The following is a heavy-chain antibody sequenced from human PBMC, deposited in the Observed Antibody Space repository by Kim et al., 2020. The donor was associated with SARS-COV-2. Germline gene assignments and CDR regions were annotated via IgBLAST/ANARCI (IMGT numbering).Heavy chain of an antibody. CDR2: ISYDGSNK. CDR1: GFTFSSYA. J-gene: IGHJ4*01. D-gene: IGHD3-22*01. Sequence: GGSLRLSCAASGFTFSSYAMHWVRQAPGKGLEWVAVISYDGSNKYYADSVKGRFTISRDNSKNTMYLQMNSLRAEDTAVYYCASDRYDYDRSGYYSAFD. V-gene: IGHV3-30*04. CDR3: ASDRYDYDRSGYYSAFD.